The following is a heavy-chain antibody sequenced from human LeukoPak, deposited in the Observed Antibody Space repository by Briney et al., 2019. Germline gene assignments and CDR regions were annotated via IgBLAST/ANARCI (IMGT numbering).Heavy chain of an antibody. V-gene: IGHV1-69*04. CDR2: IIPILGIA. D-gene: IGHD4-23*01. CDR3: ARDKAVTTEVTQHFQH. J-gene: IGHJ1*01. Sequence: ASVKVSCKASGGTFSSYAISWVRQAPGQGLEWMGRIIPILGIANYAQKFQGRVTITADKSTSTAYMELSSLRSEDTAVYYCARDKAVTTEVTQHFQHWGQGTLVTVSS. CDR1: GGTFSSYA.